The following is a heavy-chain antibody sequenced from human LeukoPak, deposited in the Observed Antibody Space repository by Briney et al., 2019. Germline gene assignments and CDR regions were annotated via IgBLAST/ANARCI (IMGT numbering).Heavy chain of an antibody. CDR3: ARLPLEYGAGWPTNPYYYYMHV. Sequence: GGSLRLSCAASGFTFSNYLMTGVRQAPGKGLEWVANIKQDGSDKYYVDSVKGRFTISRDNVKNSLYLQMNSLRAEDTAIYYCARLPLEYGAGWPTNPYYYYMHVWDKGTTVTVSS. D-gene: IGHD6-19*01. CDR1: GFTFSNYL. CDR2: IKQDGSDK. J-gene: IGHJ6*03. V-gene: IGHV3-7*01.